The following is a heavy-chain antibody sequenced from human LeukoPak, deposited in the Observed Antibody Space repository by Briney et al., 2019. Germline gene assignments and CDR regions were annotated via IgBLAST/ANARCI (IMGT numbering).Heavy chain of an antibody. V-gene: IGHV4-39*07. CDR1: GGSISSSYYY. D-gene: IGHD3-22*01. CDR2: IYYSGST. CDR3: ARDPNDSSGYYYPLAAFDI. J-gene: IGHJ3*02. Sequence: PSETLSLTCTVSGGSISSSYYYWGWIRQPPRKGLEWIGSIYYSGSTNYNPSLKSRVTISVDTSKNQFSLKLSSVTAADTAVYYCARDPNDSSGYYYPLAAFDIWGQGTMVTVSS.